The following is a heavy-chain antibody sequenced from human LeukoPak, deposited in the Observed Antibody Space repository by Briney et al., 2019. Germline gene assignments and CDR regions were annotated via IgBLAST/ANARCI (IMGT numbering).Heavy chain of an antibody. Sequence: SETLSLTCAVYGGSFSGYYWSWIRQPPGKGLEWIGEINHSGSTNYNPSLKSRVTISVDTSKNQFSLKLSSVTAADTAVYYCAGVVPAAIDAFDIWGQGTMVTVSS. J-gene: IGHJ3*02. D-gene: IGHD2-2*01. V-gene: IGHV4-34*01. CDR2: INHSGST. CDR1: GGSFSGYY. CDR3: AGVVPAAIDAFDI.